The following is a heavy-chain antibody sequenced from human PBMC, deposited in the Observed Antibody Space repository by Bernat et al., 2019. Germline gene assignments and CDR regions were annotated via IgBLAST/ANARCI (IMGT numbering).Heavy chain of an antibody. D-gene: IGHD2-15*01. CDR2: IYPGDSDT. V-gene: IGHV5-51*01. J-gene: IGHJ2*01. Sequence: EVQLVQSGAEVKKPGESLKISCKGSGYSFSTYWIGWARQMSGKGLEWMGVIYPGDSDTRYSPSFQGQVTISVDKSTETAYLQWNGLKTSDTAMYYCARRYCSGNGCYPRRPQDWYFDLWGRGTLVTVSS. CDR1: GYSFSTYW. CDR3: ARRYCSGNGCYPRRPQDWYFDL.